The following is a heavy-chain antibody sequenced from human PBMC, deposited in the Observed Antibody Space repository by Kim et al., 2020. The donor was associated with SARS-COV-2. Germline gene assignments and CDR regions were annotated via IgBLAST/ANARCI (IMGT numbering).Heavy chain of an antibody. D-gene: IGHD3-10*01. J-gene: IGHJ5*02. Sequence: GGSLRLSCEASGLTVSDSFMSWVRQAPGKGLEWVSVIYSGGTTNYADSVKGRFSISRDNSKNTLYLEMNSLRAEDTAVYYCTKDHDFYGSGTYGWFGPWGQGTPVIVSS. V-gene: IGHV3-53*01. CDR1: GLTVSDSF. CDR3: TKDHDFYGSGTYGWFGP. CDR2: IYSGGTT.